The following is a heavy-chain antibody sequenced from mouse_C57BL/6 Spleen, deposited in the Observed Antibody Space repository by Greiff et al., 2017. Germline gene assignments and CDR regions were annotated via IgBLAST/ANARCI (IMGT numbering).Heavy chain of an antibody. Sequence: VQLQQSGPELVKPGASVKISCKASGYAFSSSWMNWVKQRPGKGLEWIGRIYPGDGDTNYNGKFQGKATLTADKSSSTASMQLSSLTSEDSAVYFCAGIYYDYDYAMDYWGQGTSVTVSS. V-gene: IGHV1-82*01. CDR3: AGIYYDYDYAMDY. D-gene: IGHD2-4*01. CDR2: IYPGDGDT. J-gene: IGHJ4*01. CDR1: GYAFSSSW.